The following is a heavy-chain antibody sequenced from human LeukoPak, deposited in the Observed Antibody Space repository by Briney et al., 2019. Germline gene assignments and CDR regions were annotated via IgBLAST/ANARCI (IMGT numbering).Heavy chain of an antibody. D-gene: IGHD1-26*01. CDR1: GYSFPTYW. CDR2: IQPGDSQT. J-gene: IGHJ3*02. Sequence: GESLKISCKGSGYSFPTYWIDWVRQMPGKGLEWMGLIQPGDSQTRYSPSFQGQVTFSDDKSSTAYLQWSSLRASDTAIYYCARRLQTGGFDIWGQGAMVTVSS. V-gene: IGHV5-51*01. CDR3: ARRLQTGGFDI.